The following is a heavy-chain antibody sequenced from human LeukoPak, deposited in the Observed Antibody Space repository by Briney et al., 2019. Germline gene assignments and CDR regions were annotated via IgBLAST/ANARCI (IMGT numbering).Heavy chain of an antibody. J-gene: IGHJ6*01. CDR1: GYTFTSYY. V-gene: IGHV1-8*01. Sequence: ASVKVSCKASGYTFTSYYINWGRHATGQGLEWMGWMNPNSGNTGYAQTFQGRVTMTRNTSISTAYMELSSLRSEHTAVYYCARGLRGDKANYYYHGMDLWGQGPTVTVPS. D-gene: IGHD5-18*01. CDR2: MNPNSGNT. CDR3: ARGLRGDKANYYYHGMDL.